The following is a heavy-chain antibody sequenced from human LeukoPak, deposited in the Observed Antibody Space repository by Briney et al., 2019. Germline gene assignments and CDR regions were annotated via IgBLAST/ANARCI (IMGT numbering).Heavy chain of an antibody. D-gene: IGHD4-17*01. CDR3: ARGAYGYYYMDV. CDR1: GFTFSSYW. Sequence: PGGSLRLSCAASGFTFSSYWMHWVRQAPGKGLVWVSRIKSDGSNYYADSVKGRFTISRDNAKNTLYLEMNSLRAEDTAMYYCARGAYGYYYMDVWGKETTVTVSS. CDR2: IKSDGSN. V-gene: IGHV3-74*01. J-gene: IGHJ6*03.